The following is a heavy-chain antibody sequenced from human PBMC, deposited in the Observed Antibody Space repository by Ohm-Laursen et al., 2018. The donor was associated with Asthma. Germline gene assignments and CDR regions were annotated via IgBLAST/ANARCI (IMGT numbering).Heavy chain of an antibody. V-gene: IGHV4-31*03. CDR3: ARALSVPMVLGVINYFDP. Sequence: TLSLTCTVSGGSISRGGYFWTWIRQHPGKGLEWIGYISYSGSTYYNPSLNSRLTISVDTSKNHFSLTLSSVTAADTAVYYCARALSVPMVLGVINYFDPWGQGTLVTVSS. CDR1: GGSISRGGYF. D-gene: IGHD3-10*01. J-gene: IGHJ5*02. CDR2: ISYSGST.